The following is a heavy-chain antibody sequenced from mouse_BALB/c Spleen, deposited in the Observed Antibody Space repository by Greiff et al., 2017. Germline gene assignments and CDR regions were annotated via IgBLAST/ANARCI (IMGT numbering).Heavy chain of an antibody. CDR2: IYPGDGDT. CDR3: ARWGRGSGYEGAMDY. V-gene: IGHV1-87*01. D-gene: IGHD3-1*01. J-gene: IGHJ4*01. CDR1: GYTFTSYW. Sequence: VQLQQSGAELARPGASVKLSCKASGYTFTSYWMQWVKQRPGQGLEWIGAIYPGDGDTRYTQKFKGKATLTADKSSSTAYMQLSSLASEDSAVYYCARWGRGSGYEGAMDYWGQGTSVTVSS.